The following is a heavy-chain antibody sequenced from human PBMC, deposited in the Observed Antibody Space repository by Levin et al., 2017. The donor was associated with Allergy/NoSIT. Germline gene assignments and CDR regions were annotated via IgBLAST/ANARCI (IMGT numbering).Heavy chain of an antibody. Sequence: GESLKISCVGSGFTFSNSDMTWVRQAPGKGLQWVSFISTSGDDSQYADSVKGRFTISRDNSKNTMYLQMNSLRVEDMAVYYCARGRGNYDRWGQGTQVTVSS. CDR2: ISTSGDDS. CDR1: GFTFSNSD. D-gene: IGHD1-1*01. CDR3: ARGRGNYDR. J-gene: IGHJ5*02. V-gene: IGHV3-23*01.